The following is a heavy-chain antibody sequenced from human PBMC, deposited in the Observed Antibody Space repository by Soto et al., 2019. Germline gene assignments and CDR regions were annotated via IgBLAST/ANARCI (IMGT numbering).Heavy chain of an antibody. Sequence: PSQTLSLTCAISGDSVSSNSAAWNWIRLSPSRGLEWLARTYYRSRWYNDYAVSVRSRITVNPDTSKNQFSLQLTSVTPEDTAVYYCAGTTSHXWYYMDVWGKGTTVTVSS. D-gene: IGHD1-7*01. J-gene: IGHJ6*03. V-gene: IGHV6-1*01. CDR3: AGTTSHXWYYMDV. CDR1: GDSVSSNSAA. CDR2: TYYRSRWYN.